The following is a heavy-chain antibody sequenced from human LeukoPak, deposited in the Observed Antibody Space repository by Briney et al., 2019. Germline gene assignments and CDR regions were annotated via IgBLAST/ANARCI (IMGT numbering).Heavy chain of an antibody. CDR2: IYYSGST. Sequence: PSQTLSLTCTVSGGSISSGDYYWSWIRQPPGKGLEWIGYIYYSGSTYYNPSLKSRVTISVDTSKNQFSLKLSSVTAADTAVYYCARFLVGSYRQYYFDYWGQGTLVTVSS. J-gene: IGHJ4*02. CDR1: GGSISSGDYY. V-gene: IGHV4-30-4*08. D-gene: IGHD1-26*01. CDR3: ARFLVGSYRQYYFDY.